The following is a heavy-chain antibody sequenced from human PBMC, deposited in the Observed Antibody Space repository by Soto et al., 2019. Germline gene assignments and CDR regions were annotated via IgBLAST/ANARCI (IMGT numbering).Heavy chain of an antibody. CDR3: ARHRQYYDTSGYQQRYFDY. J-gene: IGHJ4*02. CDR2: IYYSGTT. Sequence: SETLSLTCSVSGGSISSTPYYWGWIRQPPGKGLEWLGTIYYSGTTSYNPSLKSRVIISVDTSNNQFFLKLRSVTAADTAVYYCARHRQYYDTSGYQQRYFDYWGQGTQVTVS. CDR1: GGSISSTPYY. D-gene: IGHD3-22*01. V-gene: IGHV4-39*01.